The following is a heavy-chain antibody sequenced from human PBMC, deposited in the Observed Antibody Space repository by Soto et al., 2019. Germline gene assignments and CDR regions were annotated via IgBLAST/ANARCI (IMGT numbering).Heavy chain of an antibody. Sequence: SETLSLTCAVSGDSISRGGYSWTWIRQPPGKALEWIGNIYDSGSTSYNPSLKSRVIMSVDRSKNQFSLRLTSVTAADTAVYFCARGSSSYYDYGMDVWGQGTTVTVSS. CDR2: IYDSGST. CDR1: GDSISRGGYS. D-gene: IGHD6-6*01. V-gene: IGHV4-30-2*01. CDR3: ARGSSSYYDYGMDV. J-gene: IGHJ6*02.